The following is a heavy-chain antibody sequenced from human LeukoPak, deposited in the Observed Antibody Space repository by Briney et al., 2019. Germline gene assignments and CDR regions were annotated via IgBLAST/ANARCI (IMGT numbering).Heavy chain of an antibody. CDR1: GFTFSGSA. CDR2: IRSKANSYAT. CDR3: ATDQDHGYFRH. D-gene: IGHD4-17*01. Sequence: GGSLRLSCAASGFTFSGSAMHWVRQASGKGLEWVGRIRSKANSYATAYAASVKGRFTISRDNAKNTLFLDMNSLRAEDTAVFYCATDQDHGYFRHWGQGSLVTVSS. J-gene: IGHJ1*01. V-gene: IGHV3-73*01.